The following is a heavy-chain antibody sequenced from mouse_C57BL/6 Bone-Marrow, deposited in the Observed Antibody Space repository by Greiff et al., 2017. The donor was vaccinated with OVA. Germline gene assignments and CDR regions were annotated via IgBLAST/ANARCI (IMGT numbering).Heavy chain of an antibody. D-gene: IGHD2-4*01. Sequence: QVQLQQPGAELVMPGASVKLSCKASGYTFTSYWMHWVKQRPGQGLEWIGELDPSYRYTNYNHKFKGKSTLTVDKSSSTAYRPLSSLTSEDSAVYYGARATYDHDMDDWGKGTSVTVAS. J-gene: IGHJ4*01. CDR1: GYTFTSYW. V-gene: IGHV1-69*01. CDR3: ARATYDHDMDD. CDR2: LDPSYRYT.